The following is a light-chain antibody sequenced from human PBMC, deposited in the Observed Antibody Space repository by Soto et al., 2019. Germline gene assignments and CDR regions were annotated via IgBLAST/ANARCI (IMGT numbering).Light chain of an antibody. Sequence: DLQMTQSPSSLSASVGDRVTITCQASQDIKNYLNWYQQKPGKDPNLLIYDASNLKTGVPSRFSGSGSCTHFTFTISSLQPEDIATYYCQHYDHLPPLSFGGGTKLEIK. CDR2: DAS. V-gene: IGKV1-33*01. CDR1: QDIKNY. J-gene: IGKJ4*01. CDR3: QHYDHLPPLS.